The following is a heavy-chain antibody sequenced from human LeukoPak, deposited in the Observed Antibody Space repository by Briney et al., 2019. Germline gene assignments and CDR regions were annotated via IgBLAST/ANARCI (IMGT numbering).Heavy chain of an antibody. CDR3: VRDKYRFDY. V-gene: IGHV3-30*03. Sequence: PGRSLRLSCAASGFTLSTYGMHWVRQAPGKRLEWVAVISDGGSNQYYADSVKGRFTISRDNSKNTLYLQMNSLRPEDTAVYYCVRDKYRFDYWGQGTLVTVSS. CDR2: ISDGGSNQ. CDR1: GFTLSTYG. J-gene: IGHJ4*02. D-gene: IGHD3-16*02.